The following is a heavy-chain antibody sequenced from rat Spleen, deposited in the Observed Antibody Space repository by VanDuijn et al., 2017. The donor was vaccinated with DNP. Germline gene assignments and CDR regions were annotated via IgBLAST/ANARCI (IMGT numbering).Heavy chain of an antibody. Sequence: EVQLQASGPGLVKPSQSLSLTCSVTGFSITSNYRWNWIRKFPGNKLEWMGYINSAGSTNYNPSLTSRVSITRDTSTNQFFLQLNSVTTEDTATYYCARWVRYFDTWGQGVMVTVSS. CDR1: GFSITSNYR. J-gene: IGHJ2*01. D-gene: IGHD1-1*01. CDR2: INSAGST. V-gene: IGHV3-3*01. CDR3: ARWVRYFDT.